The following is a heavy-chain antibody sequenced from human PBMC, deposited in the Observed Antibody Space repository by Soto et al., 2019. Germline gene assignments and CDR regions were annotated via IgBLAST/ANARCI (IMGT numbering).Heavy chain of an antibody. CDR3: AKDPARRYSYGPIDY. D-gene: IGHD5-18*01. V-gene: IGHV3-23*01. CDR2: ISGSGGST. Sequence: VGSLRLSCAASGFTFSSYAMSWVRQAPGKGLEWVSAISGSGGSTYYADSVKGRFTISRDNSKNTLYPQMNSLRAEDTAVYYCAKDPARRYSYGPIDYWGQGTLVTVSS. CDR1: GFTFSSYA. J-gene: IGHJ4*02.